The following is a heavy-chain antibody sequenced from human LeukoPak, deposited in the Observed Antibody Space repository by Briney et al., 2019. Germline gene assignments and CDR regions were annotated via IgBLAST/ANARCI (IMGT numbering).Heavy chain of an antibody. D-gene: IGHD3-3*01. V-gene: IGHV4-59*05. CDR3: ARHHYDFWSGYYHYFDY. CDR1: GGSISSYY. CDR2: IYYSGST. J-gene: IGHJ4*02. Sequence: SETLSLTCTVSGGSISSYYWSWIRQPPGKGLEWIGSIYYSGSTYYNPSLKSRVTISVDTSKNQFSLKLSSVTAADTAVYYCARHHYDFWSGYYHYFDYWGQGTLVTVSS.